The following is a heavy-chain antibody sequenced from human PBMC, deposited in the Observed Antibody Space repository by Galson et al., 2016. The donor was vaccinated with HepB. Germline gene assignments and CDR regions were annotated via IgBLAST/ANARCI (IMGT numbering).Heavy chain of an antibody. CDR2: IRSDESKL. Sequence: SLRLSCAASGFTFSGYGMHWVRQAPGKGLQWVALIRSDESKLYYVDSVKGRFTISRDNSNNMVYLQMSSLGGEDTAVYYCARRSDSTFDLWGQGTLVTVSS. CDR1: GFTFSGYG. V-gene: IGHV3-33*01. D-gene: IGHD4-11*01. CDR3: ARRSDSTFDL. J-gene: IGHJ4*02.